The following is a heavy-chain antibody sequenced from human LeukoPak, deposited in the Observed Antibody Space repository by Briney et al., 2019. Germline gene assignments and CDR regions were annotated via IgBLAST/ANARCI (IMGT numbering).Heavy chain of an antibody. Sequence: GGSLRLSCAASGFTFSSHSMNWVRQAPGKGLEWVSYISGSSSTIYYADSVKGRFTISRDNAKNSLYLQMNSLRAEDTAVYYCARLGYYYDSSGNYYIDYWGQGTLVTVSS. CDR2: ISGSSSTI. CDR1: GFTFSSHS. D-gene: IGHD3-22*01. J-gene: IGHJ4*02. CDR3: ARLGYYYDSSGNYYIDY. V-gene: IGHV3-48*01.